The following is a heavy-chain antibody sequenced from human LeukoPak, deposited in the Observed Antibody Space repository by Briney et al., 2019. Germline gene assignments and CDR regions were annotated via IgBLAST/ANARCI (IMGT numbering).Heavy chain of an antibody. J-gene: IGHJ5*01. V-gene: IGHV5-51*01. CDR3: ARARGYWFDS. Sequence: GESLKISCKASGYNFTKYWIGLVRQMPGKGLEWMGIIYPGDSNIRYSPSFQGQVTISADNSINTAYLQWSSLKASDTAMYYCARARGYWFDSWGQGTLVTVSS. CDR1: GYNFTKYW. CDR2: IYPGDSNI.